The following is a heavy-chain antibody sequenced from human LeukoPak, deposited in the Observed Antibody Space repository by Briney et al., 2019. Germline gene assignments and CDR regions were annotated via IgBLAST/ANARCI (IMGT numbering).Heavy chain of an antibody. D-gene: IGHD6-13*01. CDR3: ARDLGGIAAAGNWFDP. CDR2: INPSGGST. CDR1: GYTFTGYY. Sequence: GASVKVSCKASGYTFTGYYMHWVRQAPGQGLEWMGIINPSGGSTSYAQKFQGRVTMTRDMSTSTVYMELSSLGSEDTAVYYCARDLGGIAAAGNWFDPWGQGTLVTVSS. V-gene: IGHV1-46*01. J-gene: IGHJ5*02.